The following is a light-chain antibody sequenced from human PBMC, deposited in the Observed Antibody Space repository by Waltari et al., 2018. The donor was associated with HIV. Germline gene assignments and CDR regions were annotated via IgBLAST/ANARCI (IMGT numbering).Light chain of an antibody. V-gene: IGLV2-14*03. Sequence: QSALTQPASVSGSPGPSITISCTGTSSDVGGYNYVSWYQQHPGKAPKLMIYDVSNRPSGFSNPFSGSKAGNTASLTISGLQAEDEADYYCSSYTSSSPYAFGTGTKVTVL. J-gene: IGLJ1*01. CDR2: DVS. CDR1: SSDVGGYNY. CDR3: SSYTSSSPYA.